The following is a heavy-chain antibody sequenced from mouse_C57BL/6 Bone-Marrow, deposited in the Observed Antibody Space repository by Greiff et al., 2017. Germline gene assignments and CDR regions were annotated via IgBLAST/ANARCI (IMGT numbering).Heavy chain of an antibody. V-gene: IGHV5-17*01. CDR3: ARTGFAY. CDR1: GFTFSDYG. Sequence: EVKVVESGGGLVKPGGSLKLSCAASGFTFSDYGMHWVRQAPEKGLEWVAYISSGSSTIYYADTVKGRFTISRDNAKNTLFLQITSLRAEDTTMYYCARTGFAYWGQGTLVTVSA. J-gene: IGHJ3*01. CDR2: ISSGSSTI.